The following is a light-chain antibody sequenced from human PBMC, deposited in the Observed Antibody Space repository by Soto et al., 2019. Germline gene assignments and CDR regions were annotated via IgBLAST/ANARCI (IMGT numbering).Light chain of an antibody. J-gene: IGKJ1*01. CDR3: QQYAQRWT. CDR2: AAS. V-gene: IGKV3-15*01. Sequence: EIEMTQSPAALSVSPGQSVTLSCRSSQTIGGNLAWYQQRPGQSPRLLMYAASDRATGVPARFSGSGSGTEFTLTIDRLQSEDFAVYYCQQYAQRWTFGQGTKVDI. CDR1: QTIGGN.